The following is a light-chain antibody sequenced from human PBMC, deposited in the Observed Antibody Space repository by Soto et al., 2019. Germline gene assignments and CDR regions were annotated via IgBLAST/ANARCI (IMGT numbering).Light chain of an antibody. CDR1: QTVSSTY. Sequence: EIALTQCPGTLSFXXVXXXXXXXPPSQTVSSTYLAGYQQKPGQAPRLLIYGASSRATGIPDRFSGTVAGTDFTLTISRLEPEDFAVYYCQQYGSSPITFGQGTRLEIK. CDR3: QQYGSSPIT. V-gene: IGKV3-20*01. CDR2: GAS. J-gene: IGKJ5*01.